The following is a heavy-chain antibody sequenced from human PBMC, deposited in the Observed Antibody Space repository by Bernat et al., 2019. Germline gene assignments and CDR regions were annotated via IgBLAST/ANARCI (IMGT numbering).Heavy chain of an antibody. CDR3: ARSNADYYDSSGFDY. V-gene: IGHV3-74*01. J-gene: IGHJ4*02. CDR1: GFTFSSYW. D-gene: IGHD3-22*01. CDR2: INSDGSST. Sequence: EVQLVESRGGLVQPGGSLRLSCAASGFTFSSYWMHWVRQAPGKGLVWVSRINSDGSSTSYADSVKGRFTISRDNAKNTLYLQMNSLRAEDTAVYYCARSNADYYDSSGFDYWGQGTLVTVSS.